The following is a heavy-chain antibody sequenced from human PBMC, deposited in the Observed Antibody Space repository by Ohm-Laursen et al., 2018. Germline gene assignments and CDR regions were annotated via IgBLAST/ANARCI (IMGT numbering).Heavy chain of an antibody. Sequence: SLRLSCAASGLTVSSNYMSWVRQAPGKGLEWVSVIYSGGSTYYADSVKGRFTISRDNSKNTLYLQMNSLRAEDTAVYYCARERGARGFDYWGQGTLVTVSS. D-gene: IGHD3-10*01. CDR2: IYSGGST. CDR1: GLTVSSNY. CDR3: ARERGARGFDY. J-gene: IGHJ4*02. V-gene: IGHV3-66*01.